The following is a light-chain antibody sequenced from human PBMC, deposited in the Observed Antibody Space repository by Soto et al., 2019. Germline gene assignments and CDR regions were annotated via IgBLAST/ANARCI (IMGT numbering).Light chain of an antibody. J-gene: IGKJ2*01. CDR2: AAS. CDR3: QQSYSTPPT. V-gene: IGKV1-39*01. Sequence: DIQMTQSPSSLSASVGDRVTITCRASQSISSYLNWYQQKPGKAPKLLIYAASSLQSGVPSRFSGSGSGTDFSLTISSLQPEDFATYHCQQSYSTPPTFGQGTKLEIK. CDR1: QSISSY.